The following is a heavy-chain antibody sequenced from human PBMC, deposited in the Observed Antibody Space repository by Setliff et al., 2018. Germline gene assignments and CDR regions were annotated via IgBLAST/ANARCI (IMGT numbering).Heavy chain of an antibody. D-gene: IGHD2-15*01. CDR1: GYTFISYA. CDR2: INAGNGNT. Sequence: ASVKVSCKASGYTFISYAIHWVRQAPGQRLEWMGWINAGNGNTKYSQEFQDRVTITRDTSASIAFMELSSLRSEDMAVYYCARSGGSNWQTKLDYWGQGTLVTVSS. J-gene: IGHJ4*02. CDR3: ARSGGSNWQTKLDY. V-gene: IGHV1-3*03.